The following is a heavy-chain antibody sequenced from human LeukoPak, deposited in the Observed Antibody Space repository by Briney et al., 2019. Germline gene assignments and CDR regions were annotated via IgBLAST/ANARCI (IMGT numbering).Heavy chain of an antibody. V-gene: IGHV4-61*02. CDR3: ARETYYYGSGSYYGRGIIDY. CDR2: IYTSGST. D-gene: IGHD3-10*01. CDR1: GGSISSGSYY. Sequence: SETLSLTCTVSGGSISSGSYYWSWIRQPAGKGLEWIGRIYTSGSTNYNPSLKSRVTISVDTSKNQFSLKLSSVTAADTAVYYCARETYYYGSGSYYGRGIIDYWGQGTLVTVSS. J-gene: IGHJ4*02.